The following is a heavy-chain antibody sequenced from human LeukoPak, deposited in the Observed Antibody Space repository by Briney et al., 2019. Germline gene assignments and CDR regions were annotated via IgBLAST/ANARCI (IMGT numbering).Heavy chain of an antibody. J-gene: IGHJ4*02. Sequence: GGSLRLSCAASGFTFDDYAMHWVRQAPGKGLEWVSGISWNSGSIGYADSVKGRFTISRDNAKNSLYLQMNSLRAEDTALYYCAKDNSDDYGDYGPFDYWGQGTLVTVSS. CDR2: ISWNSGSI. CDR3: AKDNSDDYGDYGPFDY. D-gene: IGHD4-17*01. CDR1: GFTFDDYA. V-gene: IGHV3-9*01.